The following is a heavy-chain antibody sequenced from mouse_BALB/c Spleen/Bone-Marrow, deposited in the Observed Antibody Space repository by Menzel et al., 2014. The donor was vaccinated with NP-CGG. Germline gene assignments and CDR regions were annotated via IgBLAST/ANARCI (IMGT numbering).Heavy chain of an antibody. V-gene: IGHV14-3*02. D-gene: IGHD1-1*01. CDR3: ATYYYGSSLFAY. CDR2: IDPANVNT. J-gene: IGHJ3*01. Sequence: EVQLQQSGVELVKPGASVKLSCTASGFNIKNTYIHWVKQRPEQGLEWIGRIDPANVNTKYDPKFQGKATITADTSSNTAYLQLSSLTSEDTAVYYCATYYYGSSLFAYWGQGTLVTVSA. CDR1: GFNIKNTY.